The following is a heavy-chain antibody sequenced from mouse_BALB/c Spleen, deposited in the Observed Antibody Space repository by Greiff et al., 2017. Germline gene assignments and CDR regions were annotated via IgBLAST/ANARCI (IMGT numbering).Heavy chain of an antibody. V-gene: IGHV3-2*02. D-gene: IGHD2-1*01. CDR3: ARSSWGNYAWFAY. CDR2: ISYSGST. CDR1: GYSITSDYA. Sequence: EVQLQQSGPGLVKPSQSLSLTCTVTGYSITSDYAWNWIRQFPGNKLEWMGYISYSGSTSYNPSLKSRISITRDTSKNQFFLQLNSVTTEDTATYYCARSSWGNYAWFAYWGQGTLVTVSA. J-gene: IGHJ3*01.